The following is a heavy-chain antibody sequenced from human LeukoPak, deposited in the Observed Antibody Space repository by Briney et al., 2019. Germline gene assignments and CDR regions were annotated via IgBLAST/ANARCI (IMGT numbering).Heavy chain of an antibody. CDR3: ARGLAYCGGDCYSGDAFDI. J-gene: IGHJ3*02. Sequence: ASVKVSCKASGGTFSSYAISWVRQAPGQGLEWMGGIIPIFGTANYAQKFQGRVTITTDESTSTAYMELGSLRSEDTAVYYCARGLAYCGGDCYSGDAFDIWGQGTMVTVSS. V-gene: IGHV1-69*05. D-gene: IGHD2-21*02. CDR1: GGTFSSYA. CDR2: IIPIFGTA.